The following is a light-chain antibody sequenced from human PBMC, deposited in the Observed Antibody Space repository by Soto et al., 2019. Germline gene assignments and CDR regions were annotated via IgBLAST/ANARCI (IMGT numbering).Light chain of an antibody. Sequence: QSALTQPASVSGSPGQTITISCTGTSSDVGGYNYVSWYQQYPGKAPRVMIYEVSNRPSGVSNRFSGCKSGNTASLTISGLQADDEADYYCSSYTSSSTLNFVFGTGTKVTVL. CDR2: EVS. CDR3: SSYTSSSTLNFV. V-gene: IGLV2-14*01. J-gene: IGLJ1*01. CDR1: SSDVGGYNY.